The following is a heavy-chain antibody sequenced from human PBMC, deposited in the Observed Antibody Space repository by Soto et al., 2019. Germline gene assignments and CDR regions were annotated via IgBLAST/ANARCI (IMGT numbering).Heavy chain of an antibody. CDR1: GYSFTSYY. V-gene: IGHV1-46*03. Sequence: QVQLVQSEAEVKKPGASVTVSCKASGYSFTSYYILWVRQAPGQGLEWMGIINPRGGSASYAQKCQGRITITRDTSTSTVYMELSSLRSEDSAVYYCTRVTIAGARNGFDIWGQGTMVTVSS. D-gene: IGHD2-21*01. CDR3: TRVTIAGARNGFDI. J-gene: IGHJ3*02. CDR2: INPRGGSA.